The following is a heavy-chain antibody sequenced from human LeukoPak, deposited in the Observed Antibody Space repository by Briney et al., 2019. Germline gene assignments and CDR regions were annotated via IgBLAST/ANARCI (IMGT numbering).Heavy chain of an antibody. J-gene: IGHJ4*02. V-gene: IGHV1-69-2*01. CDR3: AASTVSTFPDF. CDR2: VDPEDGQT. D-gene: IGHD5/OR15-5a*01. CDR1: GYSFSDYL. Sequence: ASVKVSSKTSGYSFSDYLIHWVQQAPGKGLEWMGRVDPEDGQTLYAEKFQGRVTITADTSAETSSMELSSLRSEDTAIYYCAASTVSTFPDFWGPGTLVSVSS.